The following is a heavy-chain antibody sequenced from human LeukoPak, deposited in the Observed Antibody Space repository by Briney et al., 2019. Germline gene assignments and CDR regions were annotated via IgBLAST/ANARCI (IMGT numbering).Heavy chain of an antibody. V-gene: IGHV3-23*01. Sequence: PGGSLRLSCAASGFTFSSYAMAWVRQAPGKGLEWVSGISGSGGDTYYADSVKGRFTVSRDNPKNTLYLQMNSLRAEDTAVYYCAKMARYSSSWADCWGQGTLVTVSS. CDR3: AKMARYSSSWADC. CDR2: ISGSGGDT. J-gene: IGHJ4*02. D-gene: IGHD6-13*01. CDR1: GFTFSSYA.